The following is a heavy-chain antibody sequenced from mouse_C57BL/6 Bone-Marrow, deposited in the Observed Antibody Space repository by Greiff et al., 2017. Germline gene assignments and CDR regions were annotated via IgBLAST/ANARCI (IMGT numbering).Heavy chain of an antibody. CDR2: IYWDDDK. Sequence: QVTLKVSGPGILQSSQTLSLTCSFSGFSLSTSGMGVSWIRQPSGKGLEWLAPIYWDDDKRYNPSLKSRLTISKDTSRNQVFLKITSVDTADTATYYCARRDYYDYDYFDDWGQGTTLTVSS. J-gene: IGHJ2*01. V-gene: IGHV8-12*01. D-gene: IGHD2-4*01. CDR1: GFSLSTSGMG. CDR3: ARRDYYDYDYFDD.